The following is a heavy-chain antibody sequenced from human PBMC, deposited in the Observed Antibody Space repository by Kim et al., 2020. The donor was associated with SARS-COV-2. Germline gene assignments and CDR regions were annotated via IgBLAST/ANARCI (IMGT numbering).Heavy chain of an antibody. CDR1: GYTFTSYY. Sequence: ASVKVSCKASGYTFTSYYMHWVRQAPGQGLEWMGIINPSGGSTSYAQKFQGRVTMTRDTSTSTVYMELSSLRSEDTAVYYCARDRSSSWTGYYYYYYGMDLWGQGTTVTVSS. CDR2: INPSGGST. J-gene: IGHJ6*02. CDR3: ARDRSSSWTGYYYYYYGMDL. V-gene: IGHV1-46*01. D-gene: IGHD6-13*01.